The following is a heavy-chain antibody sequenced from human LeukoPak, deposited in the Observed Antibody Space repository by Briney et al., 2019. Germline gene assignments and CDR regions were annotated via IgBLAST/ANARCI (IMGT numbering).Heavy chain of an antibody. CDR1: GYSFTSYW. V-gene: IGHV5-51*01. CDR3: ARVEAYCGGDCSNRFDY. Sequence: GESLKISCKGSGYSFTSYWIGWVRQMPGKGLEWMGIIYPGDPDTRYSPSFQGQVTISADKSISTAYLQWSSLKASDTAMYYCARVEAYCGGDCSNRFDYWGQGTLVTVSS. CDR2: IYPGDPDT. J-gene: IGHJ4*02. D-gene: IGHD2-21*02.